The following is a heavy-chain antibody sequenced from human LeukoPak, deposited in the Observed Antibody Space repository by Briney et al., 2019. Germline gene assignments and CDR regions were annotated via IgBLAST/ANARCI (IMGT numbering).Heavy chain of an antibody. CDR1: GFSFSSHA. CDR2: IKQDGSEK. J-gene: IGHJ4*02. D-gene: IGHD3-22*01. V-gene: IGHV3-7*01. Sequence: GGSLRLSCAASGFSFSSHAMHWVRQAPGKGLEWVANIKQDGSEKYYVDSVKGRFTISRDNAKNSLYLQMNSLRAEDTAVYYCARDGFDYYDSSGYYSSPDFDYWGQGTLVTVSS. CDR3: ARDGFDYYDSSGYYSSPDFDY.